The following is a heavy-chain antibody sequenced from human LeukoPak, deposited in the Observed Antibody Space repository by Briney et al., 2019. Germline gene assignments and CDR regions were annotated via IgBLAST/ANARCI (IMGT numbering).Heavy chain of an antibody. J-gene: IGHJ6*03. Sequence: PGGSLRLSCAASGFTFSSFVMNWVRQAPGKGLEWVALISYDGRKKYYADSVKGRFTISRDNSKNTVYLQMNSPRVEDTAVYYCARGSPGDGPEYYHYMDVWGKGTTVTVSS. V-gene: IGHV3-30*04. D-gene: IGHD5-24*01. CDR2: ISYDGRKK. CDR1: GFTFSSFV. CDR3: ARGSPGDGPEYYHYMDV.